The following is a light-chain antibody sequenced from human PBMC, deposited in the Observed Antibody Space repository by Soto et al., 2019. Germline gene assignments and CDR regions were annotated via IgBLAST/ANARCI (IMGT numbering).Light chain of an antibody. Sequence: DIQMTQSPSSLSASVGDRVTITCRASQDISNYLNWYQQRPGKAPKLLIYDASNLERGVPSRFTGTRSGTHFTFAITSLQPEDVATYYCQQSDGLPLSFGQGTRLEI. CDR2: DAS. CDR3: QQSDGLPLS. CDR1: QDISNY. V-gene: IGKV1-33*01. J-gene: IGKJ5*01.